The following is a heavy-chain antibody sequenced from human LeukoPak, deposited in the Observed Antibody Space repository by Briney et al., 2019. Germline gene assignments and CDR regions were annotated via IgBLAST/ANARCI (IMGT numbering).Heavy chain of an antibody. Sequence: GGSLRLSCAASGFTSSSYAMGWVRQAPGKGPEWVSTISIDGGRTYYADSVKGRFTVSRDTSKNTLYLQMNSLRGEDTAVYYCARKGIGSSRYQNMDVWGKGTTVTVSS. J-gene: IGHJ6*03. D-gene: IGHD6-25*01. CDR1: GFTSSSYA. CDR3: ARKGIGSSRYQNMDV. CDR2: ISIDGGRT. V-gene: IGHV3-23*01.